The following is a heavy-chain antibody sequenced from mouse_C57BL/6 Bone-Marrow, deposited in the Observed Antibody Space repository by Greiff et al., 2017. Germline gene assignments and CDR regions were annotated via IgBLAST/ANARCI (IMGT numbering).Heavy chain of an antibody. J-gene: IGHJ4*01. V-gene: IGHV2-3*01. CDR2: IWGDGST. Sequence: QVQLKESGPGLVAPSQSLSITCTVSGFSLTSYGVSWVRQPPGKGLEWLGVIWGDGSTNYHSALLSRLSISKDNSKSQVFLKLNSLQTDDTATYYCAKKGIYYDYDAFYYYAMDYWGQGTSVTVSS. D-gene: IGHD2-4*01. CDR1: GFSLTSYG. CDR3: AKKGIYYDYDAFYYYAMDY.